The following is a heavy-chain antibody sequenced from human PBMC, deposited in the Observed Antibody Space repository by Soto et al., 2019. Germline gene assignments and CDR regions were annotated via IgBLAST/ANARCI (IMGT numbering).Heavy chain of an antibody. J-gene: IGHJ6*02. CDR1: GFIFSNYG. D-gene: IGHD2-2*01. CDR2: ISDDGSNK. CDR3: ARPRQPYYYYFCMDV. V-gene: IGHV3-30*03. Sequence: QVQLVESGGGVVQPGRSLRLSCAVSGFIFSNYGMHWVRQAPGKGLEWVAVISDDGSNKYYADSVKGRFAISRDSPKNTLYLQMNSLRGEDTAVYYCARPRQPYYYYFCMDVWGQGTTVTVSS.